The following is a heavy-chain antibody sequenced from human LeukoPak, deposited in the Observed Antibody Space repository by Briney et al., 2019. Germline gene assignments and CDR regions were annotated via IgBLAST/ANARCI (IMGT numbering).Heavy chain of an antibody. CDR2: ISSSGSTI. J-gene: IGHJ4*02. Sequence: PGGSLRLSCAASGFTFSSYEMNWVRQAPGKGLEWVSYISSSGSTIYYADSVKGRFTISRDNAKNSLYLQMNSLRAEDTAVYYCARLNYDSSGYYRGHFDYWGQGTLVTVSS. D-gene: IGHD3-22*01. V-gene: IGHV3-48*03. CDR3: ARLNYDSSGYYRGHFDY. CDR1: GFTFSSYE.